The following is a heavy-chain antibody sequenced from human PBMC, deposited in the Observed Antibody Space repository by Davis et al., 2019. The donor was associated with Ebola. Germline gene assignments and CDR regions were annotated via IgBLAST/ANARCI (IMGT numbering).Heavy chain of an antibody. D-gene: IGHD6-13*01. Sequence: GESLKIPCVGSGFTFHDYAMHWVRQAPGKGLEWVSFISGDGGSTDYADSVKGRFTVSRDNNKESLYLQMNDLRTDDTALYYCAKVLAAPEFYFYYGMDVWGQGTTVTVSS. CDR2: ISGDGGST. V-gene: IGHV3-43*02. CDR1: GFTFHDYA. J-gene: IGHJ6*02. CDR3: AKVLAAPEFYFYYGMDV.